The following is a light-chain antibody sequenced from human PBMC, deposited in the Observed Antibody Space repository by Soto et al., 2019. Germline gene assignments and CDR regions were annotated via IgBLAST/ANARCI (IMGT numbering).Light chain of an antibody. J-gene: IGLJ1*01. V-gene: IGLV2-14*02. Sequence: QSVLTQPASVSGSPGQSITISCTGTSSDVGSYNLVSWYQHHPGKAPRLMIYDVSNRPSGVSNRFSGSKSGNTASLIISGLQAEDEADYYCSSYTSSTSYVFGTGTKVTVL. CDR3: SSYTSSTSYV. CDR1: SSDVGSYNL. CDR2: DVS.